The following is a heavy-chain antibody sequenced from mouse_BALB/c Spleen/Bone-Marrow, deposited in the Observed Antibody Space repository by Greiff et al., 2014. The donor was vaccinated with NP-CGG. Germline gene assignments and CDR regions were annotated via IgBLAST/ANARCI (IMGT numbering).Heavy chain of an antibody. Sequence: DVKLVESGGDLVKPGGSLKLSCAASGFTFSSYGMSWVRQTPDKRLEWVATISSGGSYTYYPDSVKGRFTISRDNAKNTLYLQMSSLKSEDTAMYYCARHEPTMIKVSFAYWGQGTLVTVSA. J-gene: IGHJ3*01. V-gene: IGHV5-6*02. CDR3: ARHEPTMIKVSFAY. D-gene: IGHD2-4*01. CDR1: GFTFSSYG. CDR2: ISSGGSYT.